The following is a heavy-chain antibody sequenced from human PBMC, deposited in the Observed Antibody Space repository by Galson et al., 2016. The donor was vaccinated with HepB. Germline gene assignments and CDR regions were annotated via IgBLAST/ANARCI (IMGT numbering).Heavy chain of an antibody. CDR3: TRGVVYCSGGTCFPGSNWFDP. V-gene: IGHV4-34*01. CDR2: VSHTGGT. D-gene: IGHD2-15*01. J-gene: IGHJ5*02. CDR1: GGSFTNYY. Sequence: SETLSLTCGVNGGSFTNYYWSWVRQPPGKGLEWLGEVSHTGGTNYSPSLKGRVTISVDTSRNNFSLKLNSVTAADTAIYYCTRGVVYCSGGTCFPGSNWFDPWGQGTLVPASS.